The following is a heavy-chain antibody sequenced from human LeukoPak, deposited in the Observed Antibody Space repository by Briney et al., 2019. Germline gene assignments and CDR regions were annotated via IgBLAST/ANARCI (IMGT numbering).Heavy chain of an antibody. D-gene: IGHD2-15*01. CDR1: GFTFSSYW. CDR3: AREDRTGYFGY. J-gene: IGHJ4*02. Sequence: GGSLRLSCAASGFTFSSYWMSWVRRAPGKGLEWVANIKQDGSEKYYVDSVKGRFTISRDNAKNSLYLQMNSLRAEDTAVYYCAREDRTGYFGYWGQGTLVTVSS. CDR2: IKQDGSEK. V-gene: IGHV3-7*04.